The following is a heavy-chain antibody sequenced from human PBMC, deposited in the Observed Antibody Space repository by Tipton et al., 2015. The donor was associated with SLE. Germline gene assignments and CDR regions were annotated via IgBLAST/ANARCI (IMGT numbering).Heavy chain of an antibody. D-gene: IGHD6-19*01. J-gene: IGHJ4*02. CDR1: GFSFSNYA. V-gene: IGHV3-23*03. CDR2: IYSAGTTT. Sequence: GSLRLSCAASGFSFSNYAMSWVRQAPGKGLEWVSFIYSAGTTTYYADSVKGRFTISRDNSKNTLYLQMNSLRDEDTAVYYCAREVPRSGWSLDSWGQGTLVTVSS. CDR3: AREVPRSGWSLDS.